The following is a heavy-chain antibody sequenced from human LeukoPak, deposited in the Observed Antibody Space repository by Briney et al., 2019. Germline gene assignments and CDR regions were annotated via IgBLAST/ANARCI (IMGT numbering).Heavy chain of an antibody. CDR1: GYTFTGYY. CDR3: ARSFKVVVVAASVNFFDY. J-gene: IGHJ4*02. Sequence: ASVKVSCKASGYTFTGYYMHWVRQAPGQGLEWMGWINPNSGGTNYAQKFQGRVTMTRDTSISTAYMELSRLRSEDTAVYYCARSFKVVVVAASVNFFDYWGQGTLVTVSS. D-gene: IGHD2-15*01. CDR2: INPNSGGT. V-gene: IGHV1-2*02.